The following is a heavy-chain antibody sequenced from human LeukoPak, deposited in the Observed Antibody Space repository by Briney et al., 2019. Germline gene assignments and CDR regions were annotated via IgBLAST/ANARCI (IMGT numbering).Heavy chain of an antibody. Sequence: SETLSLTCTVSGGSISSSSYYWGWIRQPPGKGLEWIGSIYYSGSTYYNPSLKSRVTISVDTSKNQFSLKLSSVTAADTAVYYCARRTAAGTAPRYYYYYMNVWGKGTTVTISS. CDR2: IYYSGST. CDR3: ARRTAAGTAPRYYYYYMNV. CDR1: GGSISSSSYY. D-gene: IGHD6-13*01. J-gene: IGHJ6*03. V-gene: IGHV4-39*07.